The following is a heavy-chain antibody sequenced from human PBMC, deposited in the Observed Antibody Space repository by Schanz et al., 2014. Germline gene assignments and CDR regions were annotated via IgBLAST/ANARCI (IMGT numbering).Heavy chain of an antibody. CDR2: INPIGGST. D-gene: IGHD3-3*01. CDR3: ARQPGRITVSGVVSNWFDP. CDR1: GYTFTNFF. J-gene: IGHJ5*02. Sequence: QVHLVQSGAEVHKPGASLKISCKASGYTFTNFFLHWVRQAPGQGLEWMGIINPIGGSTTYAQKFRGAVTLTTDTSTDTAYLELTSLRSEDTAVYYCARQPGRITVSGVVSNWFDPWGQGTLVTVSS. V-gene: IGHV1-46*01.